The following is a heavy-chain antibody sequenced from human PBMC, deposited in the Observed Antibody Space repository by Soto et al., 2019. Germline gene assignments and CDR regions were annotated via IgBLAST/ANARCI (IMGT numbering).Heavy chain of an antibody. CDR3: AKGGDRSGWYPEGMGAFDI. Sequence: EVQLLESGGGLVQPGGSLRLSCVASGFTFSTYAMSWVRQAPGKGLEWVSTISGSGDSTYYADSVKGRFTISRDNSKNTLYLRVNSLRAEDTGIYYCAKGGDRSGWYPEGMGAFDIWGQGTMVTVSS. D-gene: IGHD6-19*01. V-gene: IGHV3-23*01. CDR1: GFTFSTYA. J-gene: IGHJ3*02. CDR2: ISGSGDST.